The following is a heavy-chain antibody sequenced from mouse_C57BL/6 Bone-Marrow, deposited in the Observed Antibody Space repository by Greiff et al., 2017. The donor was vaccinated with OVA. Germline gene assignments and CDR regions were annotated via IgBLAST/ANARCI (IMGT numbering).Heavy chain of an antibody. CDR2: INPSSGYT. CDR3: ARETAQAVDY. Sequence: QVQLQQSGAELARPGASVKMSCKASGYTFTSYTMHWVKQGPGRGLEWIGYINPSSGYTKYNQKFKDKATLTADKSSSTAYMQLSSLTSKDSAVYYCARETAQAVDYWGQGTTLTVSS. D-gene: IGHD3-2*02. V-gene: IGHV1-4*01. CDR1: GYTFTSYT. J-gene: IGHJ2*01.